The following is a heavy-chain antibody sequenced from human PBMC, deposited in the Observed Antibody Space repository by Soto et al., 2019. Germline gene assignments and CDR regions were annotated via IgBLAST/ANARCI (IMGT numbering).Heavy chain of an antibody. D-gene: IGHD3-22*01. CDR3: ARDDITMITNGVDV. J-gene: IGHJ6*02. Sequence: ERSLRLACAASEFTFSSYSMNWVRQAPGTGLEWVSSISSSSSYIYYADSVKGRFTISRDNAKNSLYLQMNSLRAEDKAVYYWARDDITMITNGVDVWGQGTTVTVSS. CDR2: ISSSSSYI. CDR1: EFTFSSYS. V-gene: IGHV3-21*01.